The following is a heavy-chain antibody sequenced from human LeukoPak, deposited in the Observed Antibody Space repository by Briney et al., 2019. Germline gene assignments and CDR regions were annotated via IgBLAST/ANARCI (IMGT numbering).Heavy chain of an antibody. D-gene: IGHD4-11*01. J-gene: IGHJ6*03. V-gene: IGHV3-48*04. CDR1: GFTFSSYS. Sequence: TGGSLRLSCAASGFTFSSYSMNWVRQAPGKGLEWVSYISSSTIYYADSVKGRFTISRDNPKNSLYLQMNSLRAEDTAVYYCARDPATVTTSEDYYYYYMDVWGKGTTVTVSS. CDR3: ARDPATVTTSEDYYYYYMDV. CDR2: ISSSTI.